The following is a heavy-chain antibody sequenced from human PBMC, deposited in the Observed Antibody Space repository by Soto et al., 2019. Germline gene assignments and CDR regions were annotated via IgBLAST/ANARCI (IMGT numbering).Heavy chain of an antibody. J-gene: IGHJ3*02. Sequence: DVQLVESGGGLIKPGGSLRLSCTASEFTFANAFMNWVRQAPGKGLEWFGRIRTKTYGEAVDYAAPVKGRFTISRDDLKDTMYLQMNSLKTEDTAVYYCTSFRGYCTGLVAYDIWGQGTMVTVSS. CDR2: IRTKTYGEAV. CDR1: EFTFANAF. D-gene: IGHD2-8*02. CDR3: TSFRGYCTGLVAYDI. V-gene: IGHV3-15*07.